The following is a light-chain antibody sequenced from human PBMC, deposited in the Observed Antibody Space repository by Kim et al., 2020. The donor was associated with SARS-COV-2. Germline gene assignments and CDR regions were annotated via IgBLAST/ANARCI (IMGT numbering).Light chain of an antibody. V-gene: IGLV10-54*01. CDR1: SNTVALQG. Sequence: TATPTSTGNSNTVALQGAAWLQQHPGHPPKLLSYRDTNRPSGISERLSASRSGSTASLTITGLQPEDEADYYCSAWDSSLSSWVFGGGTQLTVL. CDR3: SAWDSSLSSWV. J-gene: IGLJ3*02. CDR2: RDT.